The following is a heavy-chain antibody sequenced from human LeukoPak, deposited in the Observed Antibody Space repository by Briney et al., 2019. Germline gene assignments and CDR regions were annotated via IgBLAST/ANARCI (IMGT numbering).Heavy chain of an antibody. D-gene: IGHD3/OR15-3a*01. CDR1: GYTLTELS. Sequence: ASVKVSCKVSGYTLTELSMHWVRQAPGKGLEWMGGFDPEDGETIYAQKFQGRVTMTEDTSTDTAYMELSSLRSEDTAVYYCATVLDAGDYFDYWGQGTLVTVSS. CDR2: FDPEDGET. V-gene: IGHV1-24*01. CDR3: ATVLDAGDYFDY. J-gene: IGHJ4*02.